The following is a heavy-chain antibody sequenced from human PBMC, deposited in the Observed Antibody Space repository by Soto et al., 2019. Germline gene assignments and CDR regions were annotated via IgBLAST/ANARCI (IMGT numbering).Heavy chain of an antibody. CDR2: INNDGSNT. CDR1: GFTFSTYW. CDR3: ARDPVIGTTDYGLDV. Sequence: EVQLVESGGGLVQPWGSLRLSCAASGFTFSTYWMHWVRQPPGKGLVWVSRINNDGSNTAYADSVKGRFTISRDTAQSKLYLQMNSLRAEDTAVYYCARDPVIGTTDYGLDVWGQGTTVSVSS. J-gene: IGHJ6*02. D-gene: IGHD1-7*01. V-gene: IGHV3-74*01.